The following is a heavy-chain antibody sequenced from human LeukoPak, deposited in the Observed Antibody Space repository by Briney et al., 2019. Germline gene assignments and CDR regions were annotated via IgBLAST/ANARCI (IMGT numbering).Heavy chain of an antibody. Sequence: GGSLRLSCAASGFTFSSYEMNWFRQAPGKGLEWVSSISSSSSYIYYADSVKGRFTISRDNAKNSLYLQMNSLRAEDTAVYYCARVKGHYDILTGYYIGYFDYWGQGTLVTVSS. D-gene: IGHD3-9*01. V-gene: IGHV3-21*01. J-gene: IGHJ4*02. CDR2: ISSSSSYI. CDR3: ARVKGHYDILTGYYIGYFDY. CDR1: GFTFSSYE.